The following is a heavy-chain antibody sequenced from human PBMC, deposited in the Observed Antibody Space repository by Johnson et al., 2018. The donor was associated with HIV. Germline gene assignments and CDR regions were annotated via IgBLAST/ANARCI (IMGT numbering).Heavy chain of an antibody. CDR3: ATTRWSDTDPFDI. CDR1: GFTFSEYY. Sequence: QMQLVESGGGLVQPGGSLRVSCVASGFTFSEYYMSWIRQAPGKGLEWVSYISSSGNAIYYADSVRGRFTISRDNAKNSLYLQMNSLRAEDTAVYYCATTRWSDTDPFDIWGQGTMVTVSS. CDR2: ISSSGNAI. D-gene: IGHD3-3*01. J-gene: IGHJ3*02. V-gene: IGHV3-11*04.